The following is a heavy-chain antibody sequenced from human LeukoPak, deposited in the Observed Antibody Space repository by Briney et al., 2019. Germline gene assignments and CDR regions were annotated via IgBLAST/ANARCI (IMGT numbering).Heavy chain of an antibody. V-gene: IGHV4-34*01. CDR3: ERARVLRFLEWLLIRSEYDY. D-gene: IGHD3-3*01. CDR2: INHSGGT. Sequence: SETLSLTCAVYGGSFSGYYWSWIRQPPGKGLEWIGEINHSGGTKYNPSLKSRVTISVETSKNQFSLKQSSVTAADTAVYYCERARVLRFLEWLLIRSEYDYWGQGTLVTVSS. CDR1: GGSFSGYY. J-gene: IGHJ4*02.